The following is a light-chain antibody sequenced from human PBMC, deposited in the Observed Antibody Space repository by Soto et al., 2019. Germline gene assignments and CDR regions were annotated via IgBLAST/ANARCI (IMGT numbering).Light chain of an antibody. V-gene: IGKV3-20*01. CDR1: QSVSSNS. CDR3: QKYGSSPMT. Sequence: IVFTQLAATLSLCPGERATTFCMASQSVSSNSLAWYQQKPGQAPRLLIYGASSRATGIPDRFSGSGSGTDFTLTISRLEPEDFAVYYCQKYGSSPMTCGKGQRRAIK. CDR2: GAS. J-gene: IGKJ5*01.